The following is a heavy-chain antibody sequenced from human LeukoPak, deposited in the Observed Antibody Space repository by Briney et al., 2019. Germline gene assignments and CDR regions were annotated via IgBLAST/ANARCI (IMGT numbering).Heavy chain of an antibody. CDR1: GFTFSDYY. Sequence: AGSLRLSCAASGFTFSDYYMSWIRQAPGKGLEWVSYISSSGSTIYYADSVKGRFTISRDNAKNSLYLQMNSLRAEDTAVYYCARDKSGGATSFDYWGQGTLVTVSS. CDR3: ARDKSGGATSFDY. J-gene: IGHJ4*02. D-gene: IGHD1-26*01. V-gene: IGHV3-11*01. CDR2: ISSSGSTI.